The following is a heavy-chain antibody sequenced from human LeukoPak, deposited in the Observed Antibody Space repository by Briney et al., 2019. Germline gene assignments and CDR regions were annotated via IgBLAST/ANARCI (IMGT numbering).Heavy chain of an antibody. CDR3: ARRRVGILTGYLNWFDP. Sequence: SETLSLTCAVYGGSFSGYYWSWIRQPPGKGLEWIGEINHSGSTSYNPSLKSRVTISVDTSKNQFSLKLSSVTAADTAVYYCARRRVGILTGYLNWFDPWGQGTLVTVSS. V-gene: IGHV4-34*01. J-gene: IGHJ5*02. D-gene: IGHD3-9*01. CDR1: GGSFSGYY. CDR2: INHSGST.